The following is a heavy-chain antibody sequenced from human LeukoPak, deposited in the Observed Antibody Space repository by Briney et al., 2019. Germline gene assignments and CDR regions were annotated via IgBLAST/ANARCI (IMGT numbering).Heavy chain of an antibody. J-gene: IGHJ6*02. CDR2: IWFDGSNK. V-gene: IGHV3-33*08. Sequence: PGGSLRLSCAASGFTFSSYEMNWVRQAPGKGLEWVALIWFDGSNKYYADSVKGRFTISRDNSKNTLYLQMNSLRAEDTAVYYCARDQHYYDYDMDVWGQGTTVTVSS. CDR1: GFTFSSYE. CDR3: ARDQHYYDYDMDV.